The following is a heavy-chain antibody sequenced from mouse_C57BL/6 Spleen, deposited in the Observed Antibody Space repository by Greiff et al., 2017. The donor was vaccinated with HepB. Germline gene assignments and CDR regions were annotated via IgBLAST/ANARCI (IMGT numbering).Heavy chain of an antibody. Sequence: EVKLVESGGGLVQSGRSLRLSCATSGFTFSDFYMEWVRQAPGKGLEWIAASRNKANDYTTEYSASVKGRFIVSRDTSQSILYLQMNALRAEDTAIYYCARDAARYWYFDVWGTGTTVTVSS. CDR1: GFTFSDFY. CDR3: ARDAARYWYFDV. J-gene: IGHJ1*03. CDR2: SRNKANDYTT. V-gene: IGHV7-1*01.